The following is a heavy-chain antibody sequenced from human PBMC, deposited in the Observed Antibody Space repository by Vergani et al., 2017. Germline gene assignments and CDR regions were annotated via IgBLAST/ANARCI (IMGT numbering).Heavy chain of an antibody. CDR3: ARLCSSGWYKGCGMDV. CDR1: GFTFSSYA. V-gene: IGHV1-69*01. Sequence: QVQLVESGGGVVQPGRSLRLSCAASGFTFSSYAISWVRQAPGQGLEWMGGIIPIFGTANYAQKFQGRVTITADESTSTAYMGLSSLRSEDTAVYYCARLCSSGWYKGCGMDVWGQGTTVTVSS. J-gene: IGHJ6*02. D-gene: IGHD6-19*01. CDR2: IIPIFGTA.